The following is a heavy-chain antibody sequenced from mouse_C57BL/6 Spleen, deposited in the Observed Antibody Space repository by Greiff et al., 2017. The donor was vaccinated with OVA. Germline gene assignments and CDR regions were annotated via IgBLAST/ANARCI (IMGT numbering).Heavy chain of an antibody. CDR1: GYTFTSYW. J-gene: IGHJ4*01. CDR3: ARERDGYDENYAMDY. Sequence: QVQLQQSGTELVKPGASVKLSCKASGYTFTSYWMHWVKQRPGQGLEWIGNINPSNGGTNYNEKFKSKATLTVDKSSSTAYMQLSSLTSEDSAVYYCARERDGYDENYAMDYWGQGTSVTVSS. V-gene: IGHV1-53*01. CDR2: INPSNGGT. D-gene: IGHD2-2*01.